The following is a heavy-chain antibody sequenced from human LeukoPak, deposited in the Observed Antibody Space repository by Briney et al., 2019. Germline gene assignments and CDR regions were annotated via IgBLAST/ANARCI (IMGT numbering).Heavy chain of an antibody. V-gene: IGHV1-24*01. CDR2: FDPEDGET. D-gene: IGHD6-19*01. J-gene: IGHJ4*02. CDR1: GYTLTELS. CDR3: ATDRSGIAEAGSPKTKPEQFDY. Sequence: ASVKVSCKVSGYTLTELSMHWVRQAPGKGLEWMGGFDPEDGETIYAQKFQGRVTMTEDTSTDTAYMELSSLTSEDTAVYYCATDRSGIAEAGSPKTKPEQFDYWGQGTLVTVSS.